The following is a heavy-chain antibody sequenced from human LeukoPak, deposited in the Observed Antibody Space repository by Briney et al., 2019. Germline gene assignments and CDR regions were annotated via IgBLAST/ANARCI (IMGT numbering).Heavy chain of an antibody. Sequence: PSQTLSLTCTVSGGSISSGGYYWSWIRQPPGKGLEWIGYIYHSGSTYYNPSLKSRVTISVDRSKNQFSLKLSSVTAADTAVYYCTGEIRPHNWFDPWGQGTLVTVSS. CDR2: IYHSGST. CDR1: GGSISSGGYY. V-gene: IGHV4-30-2*01. CDR3: TGEIRPHNWFDP. D-gene: IGHD4-17*01. J-gene: IGHJ5*02.